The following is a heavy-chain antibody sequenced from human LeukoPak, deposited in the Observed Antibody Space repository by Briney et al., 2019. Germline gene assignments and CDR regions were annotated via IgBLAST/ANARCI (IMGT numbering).Heavy chain of an antibody. J-gene: IGHJ4*02. CDR2: IIPIFGTA. Sequence: SVKVSCKASGGTFSSYAISWVRQASGQGLEWMGGIIPIFGTANYAQKFQGRVTITADESTSTAYMELSSLRSEDTAVYYCARDRGYGGYRDFDYWGQGTLVTVSS. V-gene: IGHV1-69*13. CDR3: ARDRGYGGYRDFDY. D-gene: IGHD5-12*01. CDR1: GGTFSSYA.